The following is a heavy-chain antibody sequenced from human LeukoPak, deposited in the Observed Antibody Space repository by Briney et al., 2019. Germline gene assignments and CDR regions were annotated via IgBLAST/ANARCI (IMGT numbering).Heavy chain of an antibody. Sequence: SQTLSLTCTVSGGSISSGGYYWSWIRQPPGKGLEWIGSIYYSGSTYYNPSLKSRVTISVDTSKNQFSLKLSSVTAADTAVYYCARDSNGGLAVAPDYWGQGTLVTVSS. J-gene: IGHJ4*02. D-gene: IGHD6-19*01. V-gene: IGHV4-39*07. CDR1: GGSISSGGYY. CDR2: IYYSGST. CDR3: ARDSNGGLAVAPDY.